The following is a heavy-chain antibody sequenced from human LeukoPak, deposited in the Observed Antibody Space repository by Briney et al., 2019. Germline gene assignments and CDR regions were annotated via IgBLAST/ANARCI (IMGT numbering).Heavy chain of an antibody. CDR1: GFTFSNYA. D-gene: IGHD5-18*01. CDR3: ARNSYGFNY. Sequence: GGSLRVSCVASGFTFSNYAMSWVRQAPGKGLEWVSSISSSSSYIYYADSVKGRFTISRDNAKNSLYLQMNSLRAEDTAVYYCARNSYGFNYWGQGTLVTVSS. V-gene: IGHV3-21*01. J-gene: IGHJ4*02. CDR2: ISSSSSYI.